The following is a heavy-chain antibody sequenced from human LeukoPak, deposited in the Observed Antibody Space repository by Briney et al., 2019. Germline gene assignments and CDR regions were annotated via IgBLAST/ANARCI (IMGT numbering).Heavy chain of an antibody. CDR1: GFTFSSYS. Sequence: GGSLRLSCAASGFTFSSYSMNWVRQAPGKGLEWVSYISSSSTTIYYADSVKGRFTISRDNSKNTLYLQMNSPRAEDTAVYYCARGGVVVVVSYMDVWGEGTTVTVSS. V-gene: IGHV3-48*01. J-gene: IGHJ6*03. D-gene: IGHD2-21*01. CDR3: ARGGVVVVVSYMDV. CDR2: ISSSSTTI.